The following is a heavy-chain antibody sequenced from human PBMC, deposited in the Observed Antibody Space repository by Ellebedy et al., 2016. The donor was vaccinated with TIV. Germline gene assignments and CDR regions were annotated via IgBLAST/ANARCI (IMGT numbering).Heavy chain of an antibody. J-gene: IGHJ4*02. CDR1: GFTFSSYA. Sequence: GGSLRLSXSASGFTFSSYAMHWVRQAPGKGLEYVSAISSNGGSTYYADSVKGRFTISRDNSKNTLYLQMSSLRAEDTAVYYCARLEQLAYFDYWGQGTLVTVSS. D-gene: IGHD6-6*01. CDR2: ISSNGGST. CDR3: ARLEQLAYFDY. V-gene: IGHV3-64D*06.